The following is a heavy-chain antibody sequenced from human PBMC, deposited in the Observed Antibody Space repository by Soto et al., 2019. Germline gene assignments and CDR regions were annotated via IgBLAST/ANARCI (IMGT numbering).Heavy chain of an antibody. CDR2: INPKSGGT. D-gene: IGHD2-8*01. CDR3: ARGDSTDCSNGVCSFFYNHDMDV. Sequence: ASVKVSCKASGGTFSSYAISWVRQAPGQGLEWLGRINPKSGGTSTAQKFQGWVTMTTDTSISTASMALTRLTSDDTAIYYCARGDSTDCSNGVCSFFYNHDMDVWGQGTTVTVSS. V-gene: IGHV1-2*04. J-gene: IGHJ6*02. CDR1: GGTFSSYA.